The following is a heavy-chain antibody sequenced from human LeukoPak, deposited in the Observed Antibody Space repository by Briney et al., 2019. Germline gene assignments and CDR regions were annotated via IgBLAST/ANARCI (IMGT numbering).Heavy chain of an antibody. CDR2: IYYSGST. D-gene: IGHD2-2*01. V-gene: IGHV4-39*01. CDR1: GGSISSSSYY. Sequence: SETLSPTCTVSGGSISSSSYYWGWIRQPPGKGLEWIGSIYYSGSTYYNPSLKSRVTISVDTSKNQFSLKLSSVTAADTAVYYCARLSAGYCSSTSCPYYYYYYYMDVWGKGTTVTVSS. J-gene: IGHJ6*03. CDR3: ARLSAGYCSSTSCPYYYYYYYMDV.